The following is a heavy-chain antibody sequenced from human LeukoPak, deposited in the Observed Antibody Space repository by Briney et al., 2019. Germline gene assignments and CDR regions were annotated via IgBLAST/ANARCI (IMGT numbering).Heavy chain of an antibody. CDR3: AKDWDTAMDH. D-gene: IGHD5-18*01. V-gene: IGHV3-23*01. J-gene: IGHJ4*02. CDR2: ISGSGGST. Sequence: GGSLRLSGAASGFTFSSNAMSWVRQPPGKGREWVSAISGSGGSTYYADSVKGRFTISRDNSKNTLYLQMNSLRAEDTAVYYCAKDWDTAMDHWGQGTLVTVSS. CDR1: GFTFSSNA.